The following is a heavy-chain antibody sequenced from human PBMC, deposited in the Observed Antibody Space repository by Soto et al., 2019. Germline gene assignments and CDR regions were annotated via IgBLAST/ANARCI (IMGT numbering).Heavy chain of an antibody. CDR2: IIPIFGTA. D-gene: IGHD1-26*01. J-gene: IGHJ5*02. CDR3: ARAPYSGSYLGGVGNWFDP. V-gene: IGHV1-69*01. CDR1: GGTFSSYA. Sequence: QVQLVQSGAEVKKPGSSVKVSCKASGGTFSSYAISWVRQAPGQGLEWMGGIIPIFGTANYAQKFQGSVTITADESRSTAYMELSSLRSEDTAVYYCARAPYSGSYLGGVGNWFDPWGQGTLVTVSS.